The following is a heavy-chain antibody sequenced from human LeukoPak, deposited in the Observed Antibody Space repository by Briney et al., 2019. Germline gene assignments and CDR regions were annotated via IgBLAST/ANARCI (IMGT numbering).Heavy chain of an antibody. CDR1: GYSIRSGYH. J-gene: IGHJ4*02. D-gene: IGHD7-27*01. CDR3: ARGRGLLGPFDF. CDR2: IYQSGST. V-gene: IGHV4-38-2*02. Sequence: PSETLSLTCSVSGYSIRSGYHWGWIRQPPGKGLEWIGSIYQSGSTDHNPSLKSRVTISVDTSKNQFSLKLASVTAADTAVYYCARGRGLLGPFDFWGQGTLVTVSS.